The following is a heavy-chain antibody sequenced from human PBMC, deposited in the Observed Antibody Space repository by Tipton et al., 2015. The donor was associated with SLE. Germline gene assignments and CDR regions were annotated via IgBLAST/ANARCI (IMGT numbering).Heavy chain of an antibody. CDR2: INHSGST. V-gene: IGHV4-34*01. CDR3: ARERSIVAAVDY. D-gene: IGHD6-13*01. Sequence: TLSLTCAVYGGSFSGYYWSWIRQPPGKGLEWIGEINHSGSTNYNPSLKSRATISVDTPKNQFSLKLSSVTATDTAVYYCARERSIVAAVDYWGQGTLVTVSS. J-gene: IGHJ4*02. CDR1: GGSFSGYY.